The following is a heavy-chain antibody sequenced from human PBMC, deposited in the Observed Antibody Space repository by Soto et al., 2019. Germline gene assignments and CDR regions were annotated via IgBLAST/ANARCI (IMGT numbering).Heavy chain of an antibody. D-gene: IGHD6-6*01. CDR2: INAGNGNT. CDR1: GYTFTSYA. V-gene: IGHV1-3*01. Sequence: GASVKVSCKASGYTFTSYAMHWVRPAPRQRLEWMGWINAGNGNTKYSQKFQGRVTITRDTSASTAYMELSSLRSEDTAVYYCARGGRIAARSWYFDLWGRGTLVTVSS. CDR3: ARGGRIAARSWYFDL. J-gene: IGHJ2*01.